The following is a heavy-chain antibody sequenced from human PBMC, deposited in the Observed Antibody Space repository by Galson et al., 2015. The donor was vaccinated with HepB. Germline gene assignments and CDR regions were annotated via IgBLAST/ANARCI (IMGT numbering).Heavy chain of an antibody. J-gene: IGHJ4*02. CDR3: AWFDDSSGYYPLTFDY. CDR1: GGTFSSYA. Sequence: SVKVSCKASGGTFSSYAISWVRQAPGQGLEWMGRIIPILGIGNYAQKFQGRVTITADKSTSTAYMELSSLRSEDTAVYYCAWFDDSSGYYPLTFDYWGQGTLVTVSS. D-gene: IGHD3-22*01. V-gene: IGHV1-69*04. CDR2: IIPILGIG.